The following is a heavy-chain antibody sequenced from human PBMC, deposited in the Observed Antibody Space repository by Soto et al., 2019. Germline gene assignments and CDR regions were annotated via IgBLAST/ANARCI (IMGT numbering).Heavy chain of an antibody. CDR2: ISHDGSNQ. CDR1: GFTFSTYG. J-gene: IGHJ6*02. Sequence: QVQLVESGGGVVQPGRSLRLSCAASGFTFSTYGMHWVRQAPATGLEWVAFISHDGSNQYYGDSVKGRFSISRDHSNNRLYLQMNNLKVEDSAIYFCAKETRSRAVTATRVNGMDVWGQGTTVTVSS. D-gene: IGHD2-21*02. CDR3: AKETRSRAVTATRVNGMDV. V-gene: IGHV3-30*18.